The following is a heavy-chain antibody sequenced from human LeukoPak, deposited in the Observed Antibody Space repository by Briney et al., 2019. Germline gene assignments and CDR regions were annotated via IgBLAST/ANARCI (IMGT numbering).Heavy chain of an antibody. D-gene: IGHD2-15*01. Sequence: SLNVSFKASRDTLISYVISWVRQAPGQGLERMGWIIPMFGSTNYAQKLQGRVTITADESTGTAYMQLSSLKSEDTAVYYCAKDVQGLRGDYWGQGAVGTVS. CDR3: AKDVQGLRGDY. J-gene: IGHJ4*02. V-gene: IGHV1-69*01. CDR1: RDTLISYV. CDR2: IIPMFGST.